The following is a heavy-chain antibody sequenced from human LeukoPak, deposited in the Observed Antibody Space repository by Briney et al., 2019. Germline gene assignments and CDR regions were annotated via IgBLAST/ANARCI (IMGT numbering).Heavy chain of an antibody. CDR3: ARVYGVRGDSSGPAGY. D-gene: IGHD3-22*01. J-gene: IGHJ4*02. Sequence: PGGSLRLSCAASGFTFSRHWMHWVRQAPGKGLVWISRINSDASDTNYADFVKGRFTISRDNAKNSLYLQMNSLRAEDTAVYYCARVYGVRGDSSGPAGYWGQGTLVTVSS. CDR2: INSDASDT. V-gene: IGHV3-74*01. CDR1: GFTFSRHW.